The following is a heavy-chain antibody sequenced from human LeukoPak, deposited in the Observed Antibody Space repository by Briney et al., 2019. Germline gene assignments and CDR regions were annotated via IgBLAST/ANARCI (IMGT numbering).Heavy chain of an antibody. J-gene: IGHJ4*02. V-gene: IGHV4-39*07. CDR3: ARDSYYYDSSGYLHPIGY. CDR2: IYYSGST. Sequence: SETLSLTCTVSGGSISSSSYYWGWIRQPPGKGLEWIGSIYYSGSTYYNPSLKSRVTISVDTSKNQFSLKLSSVTAADTAVYYCARDSYYYDSSGYLHPIGYWGQGTLVTVSS. D-gene: IGHD3-22*01. CDR1: GGSISSSSYY.